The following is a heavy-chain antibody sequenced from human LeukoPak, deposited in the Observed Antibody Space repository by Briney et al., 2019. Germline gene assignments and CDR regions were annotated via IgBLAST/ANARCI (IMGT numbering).Heavy chain of an antibody. V-gene: IGHV3-53*01. Sequence: GGSLRLSCAVSGFTVSNNHVTWVRQAPGEGLECASVIVNGATTYYRDSVKGRFTISRDNSENTVYLQMNSLRVEDTAVYYCAKGHGDSWGQGTLVTVSS. CDR1: GFTVSNNH. CDR2: IVNGATT. J-gene: IGHJ4*02. CDR3: AKGHGDS. D-gene: IGHD4-17*01.